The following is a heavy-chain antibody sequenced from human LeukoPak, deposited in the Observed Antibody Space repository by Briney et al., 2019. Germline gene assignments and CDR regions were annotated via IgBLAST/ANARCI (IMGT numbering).Heavy chain of an antibody. V-gene: IGHV3-21*04. CDR1: GFTFSSYS. CDR3: ARRGP. CDR2: ISSSSNNI. J-gene: IGHJ5*02. Sequence: GGSLRLSCAASGFTFSSYSMNWVRQAPGKGLEWVSSISSSSNNIYYADSVKGRFTISRDDAKNSLYLQMNSLRAEDTAVYYCARRGPWGQGTLVTVSS.